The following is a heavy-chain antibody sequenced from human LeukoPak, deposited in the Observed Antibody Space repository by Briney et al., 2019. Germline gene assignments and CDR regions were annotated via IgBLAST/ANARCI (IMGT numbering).Heavy chain of an antibody. J-gene: IGHJ4*02. CDR3: ARYDVGWYYFDY. D-gene: IGHD6-19*01. CDR1: GGSISSSNW. V-gene: IGHV4-4*02. Sequence: SGTLSLTCVVSGGSISSSNWWSWVRPPPEKGLEWTGEIYHSGSTNYNPSLKSRVTISVDKSKNQFSLKLSSVTAADTAVYYCARYDVGWYYFDYWGQGTLVTVSS. CDR2: IYHSGST.